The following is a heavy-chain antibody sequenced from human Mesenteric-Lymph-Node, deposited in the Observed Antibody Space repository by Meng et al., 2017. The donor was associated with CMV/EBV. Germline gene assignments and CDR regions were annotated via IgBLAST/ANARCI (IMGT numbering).Heavy chain of an antibody. Sequence: SGYTFTSYYMHWVRQAPGQGLEWMGIINPSGGSTSYAQKFQGRVTMTRDTSTSTVYMELSSLRSEDTAVYYCARGRGVGATLNWFDPWGQGTLVTVSS. V-gene: IGHV1-46*01. CDR2: INPSGGST. D-gene: IGHD1-26*01. CDR3: ARGRGVGATLNWFDP. CDR1: GYTFTSYY. J-gene: IGHJ5*02.